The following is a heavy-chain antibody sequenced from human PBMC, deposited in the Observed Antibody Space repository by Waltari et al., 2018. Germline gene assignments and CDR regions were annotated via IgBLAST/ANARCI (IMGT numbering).Heavy chain of an antibody. J-gene: IGHJ3*02. Sequence: EVQLVESGGGLVQPGGSLRLPCAASGFVFSDYCMHWVRQAPGKGLMWVSRFKSDGSSTAYADFVKGRFTVSRETARNTLYLQMNSLSAEDTAVYYCARGGQVLNWPFDMWGQGTVVTVSS. CDR2: FKSDGSST. V-gene: IGHV3-74*01. CDR1: GFVFSDYC. CDR3: ARGGQVLNWPFDM. D-gene: IGHD2-2*01.